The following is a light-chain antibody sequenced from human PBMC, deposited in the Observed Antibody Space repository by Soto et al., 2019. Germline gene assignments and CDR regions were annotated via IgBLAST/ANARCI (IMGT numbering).Light chain of an antibody. V-gene: IGKV1-5*03. CDR3: PQYNSYPWT. J-gene: IGKJ1*01. CDR1: QSVSSW. Sequence: DIQMTQSPSTLSASVGDRVTITCRASQSVSSWLAWYQQKPGKAPKLLIYKASSLEGGVPSRFSGSGSGTEFTLTISGLQPDDFATYSCPQYNSYPWTFGQGTKVEI. CDR2: KAS.